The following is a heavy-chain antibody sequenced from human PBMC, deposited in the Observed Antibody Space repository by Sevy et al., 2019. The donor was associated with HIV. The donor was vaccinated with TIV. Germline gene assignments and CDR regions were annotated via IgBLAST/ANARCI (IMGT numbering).Heavy chain of an antibody. J-gene: IGHJ3*01. V-gene: IGHV3-23*01. D-gene: IGHD3-9*01. CDR1: GFTFRNYG. CDR2: ISDGGGNI. CDR3: AKGRVRSLDRFEPFDV. Sequence: GGSLRLSCAASGFTFRNYGMNWVRQAPGKGLEWVSSISDGGGNIYYADSVKGRFSVSRDNSMKTLYLQLNRLRAEDTAVYYCAKGRVRSLDRFEPFDVWGQGTMVTVSS.